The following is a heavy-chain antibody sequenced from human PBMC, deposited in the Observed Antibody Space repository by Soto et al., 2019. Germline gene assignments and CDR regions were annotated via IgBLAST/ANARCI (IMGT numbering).Heavy chain of an antibody. Sequence: ASVKVSCKASGGTFSSYAISWVRQAPGQGLEWMGGIIPIFGTANYAQKFQGRVTITADESTSTAYMELSSLRSEDTAVYYCARGLLPAATPMIAGGDNWFDPWGQGTLVTVSS. CDR1: GGTFSSYA. J-gene: IGHJ5*02. CDR3: ARGLLPAATPMIAGGDNWFDP. D-gene: IGHD2-2*02. V-gene: IGHV1-69*13. CDR2: IIPIFGTA.